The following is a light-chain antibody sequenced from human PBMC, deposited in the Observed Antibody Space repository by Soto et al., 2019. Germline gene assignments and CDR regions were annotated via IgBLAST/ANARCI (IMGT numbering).Light chain of an antibody. V-gene: IGKV3-15*01. CDR2: GAS. CDR1: QSVRTN. J-gene: IGKJ1*01. Sequence: DTVMTQSPATLSVSPGERATLSCRASQSVRTNLAWYQQKPGQAPRLLIYGASTRATDIPVRFSGSGSGTEFTLTISSMQAEDFAVYYCQQYNDWSPWAFGQGTKVEIK. CDR3: QQYNDWSPWA.